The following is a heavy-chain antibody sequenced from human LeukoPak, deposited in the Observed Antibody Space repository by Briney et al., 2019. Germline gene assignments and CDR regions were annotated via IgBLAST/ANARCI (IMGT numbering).Heavy chain of an antibody. J-gene: IGHJ5*02. CDR1: GGSFSGYY. D-gene: IGHD2-2*01. V-gene: IGHV4-34*01. CDR2: INHSGST. CDR3: ARDSPYSIVVVPAASRPYCWFDP. Sequence: SETLSLTCAVYGGSFSGYYWSWIRQPPGKGLEWIGEINHSGSTNYNPSLKSRVAISVDTSKNQFSLELSSVTAADTAVYYCARDSPYSIVVVPAASRPYCWFDPWGQGTLVTVSS.